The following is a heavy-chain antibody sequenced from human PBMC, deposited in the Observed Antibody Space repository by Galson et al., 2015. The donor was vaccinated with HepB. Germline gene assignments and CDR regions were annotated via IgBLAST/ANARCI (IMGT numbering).Heavy chain of an antibody. J-gene: IGHJ4*02. CDR1: GSTFSSYG. Sequence: SLRLSCAASGSTFSSYGMHWVRQAPGKGLEWVAVIWYDGSNKYYADSVKGRFTISRDNSNNTLYLQMNSLRAEDTAVYYCARDQGTGMVTSSSDYWGQGTLVTVSS. V-gene: IGHV3-33*01. D-gene: IGHD5-18*01. CDR3: ARDQGTGMVTSSSDY. CDR2: IWYDGSNK.